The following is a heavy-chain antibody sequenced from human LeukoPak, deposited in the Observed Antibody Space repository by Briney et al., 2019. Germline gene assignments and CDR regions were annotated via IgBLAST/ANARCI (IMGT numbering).Heavy chain of an antibody. D-gene: IGHD1-26*01. CDR1: GFSLSTSSVC. CDR2: IGWVDDK. Sequence: SGPALVKPTQTLTLTCTFSGFSLSTSSVCVSWIRQPPGTALEWLARIGWVDDKYYSTSLKTRLTISKDTSKNQVVLTMTNMDPVDAATYYCARMITLSDGRYTSKTLDYWGQGTLVTVSS. V-gene: IGHV2-70*11. CDR3: ARMITLSDGRYTSKTLDY. J-gene: IGHJ4*02.